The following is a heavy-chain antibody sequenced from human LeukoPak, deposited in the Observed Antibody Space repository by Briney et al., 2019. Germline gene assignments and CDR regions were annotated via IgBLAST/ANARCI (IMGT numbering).Heavy chain of an antibody. Sequence: ASVKVSCKASGYTFTSYYMHWVRQAPGQGLEWMGIINPSGGSTSYAQKFQGRVTMTRDTSTSTVYMELSSLRSEDTAVYYRARENSGYGMDVWGQGTTVTVSS. CDR1: GYTFTSYY. CDR3: ARENSGYGMDV. V-gene: IGHV1-46*01. CDR2: INPSGGST. D-gene: IGHD3-10*01. J-gene: IGHJ6*02.